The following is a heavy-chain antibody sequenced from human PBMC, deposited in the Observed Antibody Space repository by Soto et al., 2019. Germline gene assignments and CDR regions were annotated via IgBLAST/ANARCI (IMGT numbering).Heavy chain of an antibody. D-gene: IGHD3-10*01. CDR2: ISYDGGNK. V-gene: IGHV3-30-3*01. CDR1: GFTFSSYA. CDR3: AKVFYVSGPTLFGVAV. J-gene: IGHJ6*02. Sequence: GGSLRLACAASGFTFSSYAMHWVRQAPGKGLEWVAVISYDGGNKYYADSVKGRFTISRDNSKNTLYLQMNSLRAEDTAVYYCAKVFYVSGPTLFGVAVWGQGTTVTVSS.